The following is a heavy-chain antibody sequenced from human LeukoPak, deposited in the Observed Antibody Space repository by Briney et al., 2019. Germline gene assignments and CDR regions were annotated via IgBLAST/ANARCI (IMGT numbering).Heavy chain of an antibody. D-gene: IGHD2-2*01. CDR3: ARDQRYCSSSSCPWEPFDY. Sequence: GGSLRLSCAASGFTFSSYWMSWVRLAPGKGLEWVANIKQDGSEKYYVDSVKGRFTISRNNAKNSLYLQMNSLRAEDTAVYYCARDQRYCSSSSCPWEPFDYWGQGTLVTVSS. V-gene: IGHV3-7*05. J-gene: IGHJ4*02. CDR2: IKQDGSEK. CDR1: GFTFSSYW.